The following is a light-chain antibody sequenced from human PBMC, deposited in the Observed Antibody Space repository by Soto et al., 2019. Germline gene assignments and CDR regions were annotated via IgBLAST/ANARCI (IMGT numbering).Light chain of an antibody. CDR3: SAYTTSNTLV. CDR1: SSDVGGYNY. Sequence: QSALTQPASVSGSPGQSITISCTGTSSDVGGYNYVSWYQKHPGTAPKLLIYEVFNRPSGVSNRFSGSKSGYTASLTISGLQAEDEAEYYCSAYTTSNTLVFGGGTKLTVL. J-gene: IGLJ3*02. CDR2: EVF. V-gene: IGLV2-14*01.